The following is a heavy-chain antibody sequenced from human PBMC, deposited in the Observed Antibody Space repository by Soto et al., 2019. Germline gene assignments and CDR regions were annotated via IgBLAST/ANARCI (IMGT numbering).Heavy chain of an antibody. CDR2: IYPGDSDT. J-gene: IGHJ5*02. D-gene: IGHD3-9*01. CDR3: ARRFDYDILTGMFDP. Sequence: GESLKISCKGSGYSFTSYWIGWVRQMPGKGLEWMGIIYPGDSDTRYSPSFQGQVTISADKSISTAYLQWSSLKASDTAMYYCARRFDYDILTGMFDPWGQGTLVTVSS. V-gene: IGHV5-51*01. CDR1: GYSFTSYW.